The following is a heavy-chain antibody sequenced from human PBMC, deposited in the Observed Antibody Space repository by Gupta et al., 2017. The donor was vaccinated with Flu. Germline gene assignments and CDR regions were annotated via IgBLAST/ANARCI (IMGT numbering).Heavy chain of an antibody. V-gene: IGHV1-69-2*01. Sequence: GKGLEWMGLVDPEDGETIYAEKFQGRVTITADTSTDTAYMELSSLRSEDTAVYYCATGLSGGYDPFRDAFDIWGQGTMVTVSS. CDR3: ATGLSGGYDPFRDAFDI. J-gene: IGHJ3*02. CDR2: VDPEDGET. D-gene: IGHD5-12*01.